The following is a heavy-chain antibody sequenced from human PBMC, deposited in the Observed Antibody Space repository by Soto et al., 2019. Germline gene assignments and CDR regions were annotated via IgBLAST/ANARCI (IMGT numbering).Heavy chain of an antibody. V-gene: IGHV3-23*01. CDR2: ISGSGGST. D-gene: IGHD3-22*01. J-gene: IGHJ4*02. Sequence: GGSLRLSCAASGFTFSSYAMSWVRQAPGKGLEWVSAISGSGGSTYYADSVKGRFTISRDNSKNTLYLQMNSLRAEDTAVYYCAKFTITMIVVVMDQIPYYFDYWGQGTLVTVSS. CDR3: AKFTITMIVVVMDQIPYYFDY. CDR1: GFTFSSYA.